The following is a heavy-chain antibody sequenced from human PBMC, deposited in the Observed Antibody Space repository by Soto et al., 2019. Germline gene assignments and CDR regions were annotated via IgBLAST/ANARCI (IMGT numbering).Heavy chain of an antibody. CDR1: GYTFTNHG. CDR2: INPYNANT. J-gene: IGHJ3*02. CDR3: TRDRVAGIWGDAFDI. D-gene: IGHD3-16*01. Sequence: QVQLVQSGTEVKKPGASVKVSCKTSGYTFTNHGINWVRQAPGQGLEWMGWINPYNANTNYAQKLQGRVTMTTDTSTTTAYMDLRSLTSAATAVYYWTRDRVAGIWGDAFDIWGQGTVVTVSS. V-gene: IGHV1-18*04.